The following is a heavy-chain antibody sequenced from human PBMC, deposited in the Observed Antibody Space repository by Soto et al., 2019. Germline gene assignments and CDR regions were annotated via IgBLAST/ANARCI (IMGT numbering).Heavy chain of an antibody. V-gene: IGHV4-30-2*01. CDR2: IYHSGST. CDR1: GGSISSGGYS. CDR3: ARGLISGSQYSGGWYYFDS. J-gene: IGHJ4*02. Sequence: SETLSLTCAVSGGSISSGGYSWSWIRQPPGKGLEWIGYIYHSGSTYYNPSLKSRVTISVDRSKNQFSLKLSSVTAADTAVYYCARGLISGSQYSGGWYYFDSWGQGTQVTVSS. D-gene: IGHD1-26*01.